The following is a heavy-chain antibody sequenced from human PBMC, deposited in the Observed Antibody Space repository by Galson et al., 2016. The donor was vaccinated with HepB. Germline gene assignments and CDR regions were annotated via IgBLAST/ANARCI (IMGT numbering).Heavy chain of an antibody. CDR1: GGSISSGTYY. CDR3: ATPGPTATWGYYYFGY. J-gene: IGHJ4*02. CDR2: IFATGTT. V-gene: IGHV4-61*02. Sequence: TLSLTCTVSGGSISSGTYYWTWIRQPAGKGLEWIGRIFATGTTNSNPSLKSRVTLSLDTSKNQFSLKLTSVTAADTAVYYCATPGPTATWGYYYFGYWGQGTLVTVSS. D-gene: IGHD1-1*01.